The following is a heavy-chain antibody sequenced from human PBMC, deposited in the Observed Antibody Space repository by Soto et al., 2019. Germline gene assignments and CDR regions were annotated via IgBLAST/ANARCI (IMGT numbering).Heavy chain of an antibody. CDR2: IYYSGST. Sequence: SETLSLTCTVSGGSISSGGYYWGWIRQPPGRGLEWIGNIYYSGSTYYTPALKSRVTLSVDTSKNQFSLNLDSVTAADTAVYYCARGGIPPSGYGIAYAMDVWGQGTMVTVSS. CDR3: ARGGIPPSGYGIAYAMDV. J-gene: IGHJ6*02. D-gene: IGHD1-26*01. V-gene: IGHV4-39*01. CDR1: GGSISSGGYY.